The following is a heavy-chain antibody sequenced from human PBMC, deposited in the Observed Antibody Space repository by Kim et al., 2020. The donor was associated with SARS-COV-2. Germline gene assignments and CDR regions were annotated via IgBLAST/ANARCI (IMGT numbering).Heavy chain of an antibody. CDR1: GFTFSSYS. Sequence: GGSLRLSCAASGFTFSSYSMNWVRQAPGKGLEWVSSISSSSSYIYYADSVKGRFTISRDNAKNSLYLQMNSLRAEDTAVYYCARGSVGGDNWFDPWGQGTLVTVSS. CDR3: ARGSVGGDNWFDP. J-gene: IGHJ5*02. V-gene: IGHV3-21*01. CDR2: ISSSSSYI. D-gene: IGHD3-10*01.